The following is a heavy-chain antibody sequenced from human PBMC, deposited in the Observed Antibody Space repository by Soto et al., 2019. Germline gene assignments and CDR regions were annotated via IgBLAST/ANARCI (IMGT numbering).Heavy chain of an antibody. D-gene: IGHD3-16*02. CDR3: ARVGRLRYDYVWGSYRYYFDY. CDR2: IIPIFGTA. J-gene: IGHJ4*02. V-gene: IGHV1-69*01. Sequence: QVQLVQSGAEVKKPGSSVKVSCKASGGTFSSYAISWVRQAPGQGLEWMGGIIPIFGTANYAQKFQGRVTITADESTSTAYMELSSLRSEDTAVYYCARVGRLRYDYVWGSYRYYFDYWGQGTLVTVSS. CDR1: GGTFSSYA.